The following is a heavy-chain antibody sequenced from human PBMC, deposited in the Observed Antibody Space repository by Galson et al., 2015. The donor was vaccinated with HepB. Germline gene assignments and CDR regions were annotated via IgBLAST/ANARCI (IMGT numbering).Heavy chain of an antibody. CDR1: GFSFSDSD. Sequence: SLRLSCATSGFSFSDSDMHWVRQAPGRGLEWVALISHDGTEKYNEDSVKGRFTISRDSLKNTLFLQMNSLKPEDTAVYYCARGGGLRHRSDCLDPWGQGTLVTVSS. D-gene: IGHD3-16*01. V-gene: IGHV3-30*03. J-gene: IGHJ5*02. CDR3: ARGGGLRHRSDCLDP. CDR2: ISHDGTEK.